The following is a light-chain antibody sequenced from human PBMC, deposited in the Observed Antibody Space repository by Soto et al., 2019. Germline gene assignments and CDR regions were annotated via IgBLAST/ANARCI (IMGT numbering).Light chain of an antibody. J-gene: IGLJ1*01. Sequence: QSALTQPVSVSGSPGQSITISCTGTSSDVGGYNYVSWYQQHPDIAPKLMIYDVTNRPSGVSNRFSGSKSGNTDSLTISGLQAEDEADYYCSSYASSSSLVFVTGTKVTV. V-gene: IGLV2-14*03. CDR2: DVT. CDR1: SSDVGGYNY. CDR3: SSYASSSSLV.